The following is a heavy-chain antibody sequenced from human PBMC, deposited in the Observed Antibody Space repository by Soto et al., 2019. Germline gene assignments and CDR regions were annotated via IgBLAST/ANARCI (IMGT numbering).Heavy chain of an antibody. V-gene: IGHV3-23*01. Sequence: EVQLLDSGEGLVQPGGSLKLSCAASGLTFSSYAMSWVRQAPGKGLEWVSGIGGSGGNTYYADSVKGRFTISRDNSKNTLFLPMNSLRAEDTAEYYCARVVRYFDTPYGMDVWGQGTTVTVSS. CDR2: IGGSGGNT. D-gene: IGHD3-9*01. CDR3: ARVVRYFDTPYGMDV. J-gene: IGHJ6*02. CDR1: GLTFSSYA.